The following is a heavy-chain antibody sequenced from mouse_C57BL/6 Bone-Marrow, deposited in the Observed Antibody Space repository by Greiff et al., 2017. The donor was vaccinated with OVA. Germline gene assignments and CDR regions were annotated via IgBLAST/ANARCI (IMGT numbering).Heavy chain of an antibody. CDR3: AISPTTVVVGDWYFDV. CDR1: GYTFTSYW. V-gene: IGHV1-74*01. Sequence: QVQLQQPGAELVKPGASVKVSCKASGYTFTSYWMHWVKQRPGQGLEWIGRIHPSDSDTNYNQKFKGKATLTVDKSSSTAYMQLSSLTSEDSAVYYCAISPTTVVVGDWYFDVWGTGTTVTVSS. D-gene: IGHD1-1*01. J-gene: IGHJ1*03. CDR2: IHPSDSDT.